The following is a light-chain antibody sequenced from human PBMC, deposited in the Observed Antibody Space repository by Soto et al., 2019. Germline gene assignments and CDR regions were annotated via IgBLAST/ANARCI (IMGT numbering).Light chain of an antibody. V-gene: IGKV3-15*01. CDR1: QSVSRN. J-gene: IGKJ5*01. Sequence: EIVMTQSPATLSVSTGERATLSCRARQSVSRNLAWYQQRPGQAPRLLISGASTRATAIAARFSGSGSGTEFTLTISSLQSEDSALYYCQQYSNWPTFGQGTRLEIK. CDR2: GAS. CDR3: QQYSNWPT.